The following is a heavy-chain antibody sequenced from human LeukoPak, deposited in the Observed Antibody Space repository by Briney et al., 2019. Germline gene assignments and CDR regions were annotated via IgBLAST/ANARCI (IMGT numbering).Heavy chain of an antibody. J-gene: IGHJ4*02. D-gene: IGHD3-10*01. CDR2: ISGSGGST. CDR3: AKRPSGSGSYSGYFGY. V-gene: IGHV3-23*01. CDR1: GFTFSSYA. Sequence: GGSLRLSCAASGFTFSSYAMSWVRQAPGKGLEWVSAISGSGGSTYYADSVKGRFTISRDNSKNTLYLQMNSLRAEDTAVYYCAKRPSGSGSYSGYFGYWGQGTLVTVSS.